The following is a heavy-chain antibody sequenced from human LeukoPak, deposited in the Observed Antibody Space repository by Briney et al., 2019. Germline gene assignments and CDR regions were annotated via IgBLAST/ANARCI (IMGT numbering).Heavy chain of an antibody. V-gene: IGHV4-4*07. CDR2: IYSGGST. CDR1: GGSINNYF. Sequence: SETLSLTCTVSGGSINNYFWTWIRQPAGKGLEWIGRIYSGGSTNYNPSLKSRVTMSVDTSKKQFSLKLSSVTAADTAVYYCARDRWDLIAIDSWGQGTLVTASS. D-gene: IGHD1-26*01. J-gene: IGHJ4*02. CDR3: ARDRWDLIAIDS.